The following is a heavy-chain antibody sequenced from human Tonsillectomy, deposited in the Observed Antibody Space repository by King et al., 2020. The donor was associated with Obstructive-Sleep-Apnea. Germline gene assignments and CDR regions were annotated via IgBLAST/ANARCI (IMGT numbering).Heavy chain of an antibody. D-gene: IGHD1-7*01. Sequence: QLVQSGGGLVQPGGSLRLSCAASGFTFSSYRMNWVRQAPGKGLEWVSYISTSSSAIYYADSVKGRFTISRDNAKNSLYLQMNSLRAEDTAVYYCARAGMTGANYALDVWGQGTTVTVSS. CDR2: ISTSSSAI. CDR3: ARAGMTGANYALDV. V-gene: IGHV3-48*04. CDR1: GFTFSSYR. J-gene: IGHJ6*02.